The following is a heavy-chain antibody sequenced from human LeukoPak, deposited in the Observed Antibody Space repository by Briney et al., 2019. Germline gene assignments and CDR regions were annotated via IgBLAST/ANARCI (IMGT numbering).Heavy chain of an antibody. J-gene: IGHJ3*02. CDR1: GGSISSYY. Sequence: PSETLSLTCSVSGGSISSYYWSWIRQPPGKGLEYIGYSYYSGSTDYNPSLKSRVTISVDTSNQFSLMLTSVTAADTAVYYCARQSIAARRAFDIWGQGTMVTVSS. V-gene: IGHV4-59*08. CDR2: SYYSGST. CDR3: ARQSIAARRAFDI. D-gene: IGHD6-6*01.